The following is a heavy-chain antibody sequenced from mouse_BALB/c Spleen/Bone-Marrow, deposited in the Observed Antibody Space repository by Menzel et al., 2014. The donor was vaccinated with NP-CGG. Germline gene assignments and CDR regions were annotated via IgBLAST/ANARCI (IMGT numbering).Heavy chain of an antibody. J-gene: IGHJ4*01. Sequence: QVQLQQSGDELVKPGASVKLSCMASGFTFTSYWIHWVKQRPGQGPEWIGKINPSNGRTNYNEKFKSKATLTEDKSSSTAYMQLSSLTSEDSAVYYGARDGNYRYAMDYWGQGTSVTVSS. V-gene: IGHV1S81*02. CDR3: ARDGNYRYAMDY. D-gene: IGHD2-1*01. CDR1: GFTFTSYW. CDR2: INPSNGRT.